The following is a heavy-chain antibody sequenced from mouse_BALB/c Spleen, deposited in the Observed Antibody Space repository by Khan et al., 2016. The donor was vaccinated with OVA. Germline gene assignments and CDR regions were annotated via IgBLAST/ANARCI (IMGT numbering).Heavy chain of an antibody. D-gene: IGHD2-2*01. CDR2: IDPFSGDT. J-gene: IGHJ3*01. CDR3: TRHGYVGWFAY. V-gene: IGHV1S135*01. CDR1: GYSFTSYY. Sequence: MQLEESGPELMKPGASVKISCKASGYSFTSYYIHWVLQSPGKSLDWIGYIDPFSGDTNYNQKFKGKATLTADKSSSTAYMHLNNLTSEDSAVYYCTRHGYVGWFAYWGQGTLVTVSA.